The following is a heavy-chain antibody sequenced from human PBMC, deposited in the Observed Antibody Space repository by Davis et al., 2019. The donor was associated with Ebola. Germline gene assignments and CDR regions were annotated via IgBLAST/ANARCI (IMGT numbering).Heavy chain of an antibody. V-gene: IGHV3-13*01. Sequence: GESLKISCAASGFTFSYYDMQWVRQAAGKGLEWVSGIGTIGGYTHYADSVKGRFTISRDDAKNSLYLQMDSLRAGDTAIYYCARANSGCTGGGCFSGHWFDPWGQGTLVTVSS. CDR2: IGTIGGYT. J-gene: IGHJ5*02. CDR1: GFTFSYYD. CDR3: ARANSGCTGGGCFSGHWFDP. D-gene: IGHD2-15*01.